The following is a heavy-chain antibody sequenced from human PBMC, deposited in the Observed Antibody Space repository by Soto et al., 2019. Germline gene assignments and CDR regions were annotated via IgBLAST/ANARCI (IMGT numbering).Heavy chain of an antibody. CDR2: VYYGGRS. V-gene: IGHV4-39*01. J-gene: IGHJ6*02. Sequence: SETMSLTCTVSSAPVSSTTYTWGWIHQPPGKGLEWVASVYYGGRSYYNPSLNSRVTISVDTSKNQFSLKMTSVTAADTAVYYCARTSAAGKYYYGMDVWGQGTTVTVSS. CDR3: ARTSAAGKYYYGMDV. CDR1: SAPVSSTTYT. D-gene: IGHD6-13*01.